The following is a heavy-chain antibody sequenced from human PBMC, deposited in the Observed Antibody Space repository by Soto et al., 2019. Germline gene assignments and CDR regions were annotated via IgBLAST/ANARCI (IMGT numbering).Heavy chain of an antibody. D-gene: IGHD4-4*01. CDR3: ARTTVTRGLDY. Sequence: GGSLRLSCAASGFTFGSYSMNWVRQAAGKGLEWVSSISSSSSYIYYADSVEGRFTISRDNAENSLYLQMNSLRAEDTAVYYCARTTVTRGLDYWGQGTLVTVSS. CDR1: GFTFGSYS. CDR2: ISSSSSYI. J-gene: IGHJ4*02. V-gene: IGHV3-21*01.